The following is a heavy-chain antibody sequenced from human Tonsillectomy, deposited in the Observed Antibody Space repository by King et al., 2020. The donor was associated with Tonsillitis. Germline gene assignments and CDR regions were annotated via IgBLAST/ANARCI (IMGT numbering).Heavy chain of an antibody. CDR1: GFTFSSYA. Sequence: VQLVESGGGLVQPGGSLRLSCSASGFTFSSYAMHWVRQAPGKGLEYVSGISSNGGSTNYADSVKGRFTISRDKSNSTLYLQMTSLRAEDTAVYYCVKGVSQIRYFDWLPHYFDYWGQGTLVTVSS. CDR3: VKGVSQIRYFDWLPHYFDY. V-gene: IGHV3-64D*06. CDR2: ISSNGGST. J-gene: IGHJ4*02. D-gene: IGHD3-9*01.